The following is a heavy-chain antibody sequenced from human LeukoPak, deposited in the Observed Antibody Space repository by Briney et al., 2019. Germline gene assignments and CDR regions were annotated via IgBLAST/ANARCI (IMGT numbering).Heavy chain of an antibody. V-gene: IGHV3-21*01. Sequence: PGGSLRLSCAASGFTFSSYAMNWVRQAPGKGLEWVSSISSSSSYIYYADLVEGRFTISRDNAKNSLSLQMNSLRAEDTAVYYCARGGYGSGSYRYAFDIWGQGTMATVSS. CDR1: GFTFSSYA. CDR3: ARGGYGSGSYRYAFDI. CDR2: ISSSSSYI. J-gene: IGHJ3*02. D-gene: IGHD3-10*01.